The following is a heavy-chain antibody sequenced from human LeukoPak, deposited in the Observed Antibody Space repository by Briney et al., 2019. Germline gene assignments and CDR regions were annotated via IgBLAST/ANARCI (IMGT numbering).Heavy chain of an antibody. CDR1: GYSISSGYY. V-gene: IGHV4-38-2*02. J-gene: IGHJ4*02. CDR2: IYHSGST. CDR3: ARDGYYYDSSGYYPILYYFDY. D-gene: IGHD3-22*01. Sequence: SETLSLTCTVSGYSISSGYYWGWIRQPPGKGLEWIGSIYHSGSTYYNPSLKSRVTISVDTSKNQFSLKLSSVTAADTAVYYCARDGYYYDSSGYYPILYYFDYWGQGTLVTVSS.